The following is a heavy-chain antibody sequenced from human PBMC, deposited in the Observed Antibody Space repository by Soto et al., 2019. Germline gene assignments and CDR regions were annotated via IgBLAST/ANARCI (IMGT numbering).Heavy chain of an antibody. Sequence: QITLKESGPTLVKPTQTLTLTCTFSGFSLTTDGVGVVWVRQPPGEALEWLALIYWDDDERYSPSLKTRLTITKDTSKIQVVLIMTNMDPVDSATYDCARSRTLITEDAQVGDFDYWGQGNLVTVSS. CDR3: ARSRTLITEDAQVGDFDY. J-gene: IGHJ4*02. V-gene: IGHV2-5*02. D-gene: IGHD3-10*01. CDR2: IYWDDDE. CDR1: GFSLTTDGVG.